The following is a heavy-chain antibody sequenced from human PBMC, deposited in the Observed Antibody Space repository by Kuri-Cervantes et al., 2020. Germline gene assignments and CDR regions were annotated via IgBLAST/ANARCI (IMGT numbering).Heavy chain of an antibody. Sequence: SETLSLTCTVSGYSISSGYYWGWIRQPPGKGLEWIGNVYHSGSTHYNPSLKSRVTISVDTSKNQFSLKMSSVTAADTAVYYCARLGGNWAGDYWGQGTLVTVSS. V-gene: IGHV4-38-2*02. D-gene: IGHD7-27*01. CDR3: ARLGGNWAGDY. J-gene: IGHJ4*02. CDR2: VYHSGST. CDR1: GYSISSGYY.